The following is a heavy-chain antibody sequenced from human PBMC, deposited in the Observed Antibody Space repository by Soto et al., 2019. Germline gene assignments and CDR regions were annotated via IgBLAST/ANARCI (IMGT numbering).Heavy chain of an antibody. J-gene: IGHJ4*02. V-gene: IGHV1-69*05. CDR3: ARTVGTYYFDY. CDR2: IIPIFGTA. D-gene: IGHD3-16*01. CDR1: GGTFSSYA. Sequence: SVKVSCKASGGTFSSYAISWVRQAPGQGLEWMGGIIPIFGTANYAQKLQGRVTMTTDTSTSTAYMELRSLRSDDTAVYYCARTVGTYYFDYWGQGTLVTVSS.